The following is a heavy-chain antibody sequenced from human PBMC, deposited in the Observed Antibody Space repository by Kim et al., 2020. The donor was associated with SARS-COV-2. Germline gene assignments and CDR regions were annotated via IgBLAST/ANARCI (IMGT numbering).Heavy chain of an antibody. CDR1: GGSISSSSYY. V-gene: IGHV4-39*01. CDR3: ASRDYNYYYYFMDV. Sequence: SETLSLTCTVSGGSISSSSYYWGWIRQPPGKGLEWIGTIHASGITYYKPSLKSRVTISVDTSKNQLSLKVTSVTAADTAVYGCASRDYNYYYYFMDVWGRGTTVTVSS. J-gene: IGHJ6*03. CDR2: IHASGIT. D-gene: IGHD2-2*02.